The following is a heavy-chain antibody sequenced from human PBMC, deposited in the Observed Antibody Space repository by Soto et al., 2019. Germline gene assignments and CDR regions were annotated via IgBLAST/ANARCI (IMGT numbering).Heavy chain of an antibody. Sequence: QGQRVQSGAQVKKPGSSEKVSCKDSGGTFSTYSMFWVRQAPGQGLEWMGRIIPMLGVRNFAQRFQDRVTITADKSTATVHMELSSLRSEDTALYYCTIGSWSGEVFDIWGQGTMVTVSS. V-gene: IGHV1-69*02. D-gene: IGHD2-21*01. J-gene: IGHJ3*02. CDR1: GGTFSTYS. CDR3: TIGSWSGEVFDI. CDR2: IIPMLGVR.